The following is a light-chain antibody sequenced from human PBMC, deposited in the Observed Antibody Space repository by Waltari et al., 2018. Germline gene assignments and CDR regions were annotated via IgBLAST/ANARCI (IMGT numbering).Light chain of an antibody. CDR1: KLGDKY. J-gene: IGLJ3*02. Sequence: SYEVTQPPSVSVSPGQTATITCSGDKLGDKYTSWYQQKSGQSPVLVIYEDRKRPSGIPDRFSASNSGNTATLTITGTQATDEADYHCQAWDDTTAWVFGGGTKLTVL. CDR2: EDR. V-gene: IGLV3-1*01. CDR3: QAWDDTTAWV.